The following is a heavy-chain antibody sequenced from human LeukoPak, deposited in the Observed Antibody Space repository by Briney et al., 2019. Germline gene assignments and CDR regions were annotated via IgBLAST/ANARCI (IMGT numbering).Heavy chain of an antibody. Sequence: SETLSLTCAVYGGSFSGYYWSWIRQPAGKGLEWIGRIYTSGSTNYNPSLKSRVTMSVDTSKNQFSLKLSSVTAADTAVYYCARDFLSTYSGSYYDYYYYYMDVWGKGTTVTVSS. CDR1: GGSFSGYY. CDR2: IYTSGST. V-gene: IGHV4-4*07. CDR3: ARDFLSTYSGSYYDYYYYYMDV. D-gene: IGHD1-26*01. J-gene: IGHJ6*03.